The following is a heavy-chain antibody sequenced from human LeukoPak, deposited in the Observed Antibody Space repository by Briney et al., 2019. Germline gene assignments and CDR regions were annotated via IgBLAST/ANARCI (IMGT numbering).Heavy chain of an antibody. V-gene: IGHV4-61*02. Sequence: SETLSLTCTVSGGSISSGSYYWSWIRQPAGKGLEWIGRIYTSGSTNYNPSLKSRVTISVDTSKNQFSLKLSSVTAADTAVYYCARHQGVVDLWGRGSLVTVSS. D-gene: IGHD3-3*01. CDR2: IYTSGST. J-gene: IGHJ2*01. CDR3: ARHQGVVDL. CDR1: GGSISSGSYY.